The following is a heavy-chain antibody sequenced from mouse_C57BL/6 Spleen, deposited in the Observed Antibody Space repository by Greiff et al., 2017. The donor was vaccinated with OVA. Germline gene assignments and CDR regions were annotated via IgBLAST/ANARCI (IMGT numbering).Heavy chain of an antibody. CDR2: ISSGSSTI. CDR1: GFTFSDYG. V-gene: IGHV5-17*01. Sequence: EVQGVESGGGLAKPGGSLKLSCAASGFTFSDYGMHWVRQAPEKGLEWVAYISSGSSTIYYADTVKGRFTISRDNAKNTLFLQMTSLRSEDTAMYYCARDYGSSYFAYWGQGTLVTVSA. CDR3: ARDYGSSYFAY. J-gene: IGHJ3*01. D-gene: IGHD1-1*01.